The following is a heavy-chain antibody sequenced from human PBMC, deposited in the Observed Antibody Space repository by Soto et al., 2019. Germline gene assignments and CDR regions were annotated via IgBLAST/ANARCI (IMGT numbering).Heavy chain of an antibody. Sequence: SETLSLTCTVSGGSISSGGYYWSWIRQHPGKGLEWIGYIYYSGSTYYNPSLKSRLTISVHTSKNQFSLKLSSVTAADTAVYYCARDPMTTATSYYYYGMDVWGQGTTVTVSS. J-gene: IGHJ6*02. CDR2: IYYSGST. D-gene: IGHD4-17*01. CDR3: ARDPMTTATSYYYYGMDV. V-gene: IGHV4-31*03. CDR1: GGSISSGGYY.